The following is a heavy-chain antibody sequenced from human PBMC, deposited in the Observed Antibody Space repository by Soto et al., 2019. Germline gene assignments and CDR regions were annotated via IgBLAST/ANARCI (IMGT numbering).Heavy chain of an antibody. J-gene: IGHJ6*02. CDR1: GFTFSSYA. Sequence: PGGSLRLSCAASGFTFSSYAMSWVRQAPGKGLEWVSAISGSGGSTYYADSVKGRFTVSRDNSKNTLYLQMNSLRAEDTAVYYCAKVDGAMVRGVISLHYYYYYGMDVWGQGTLVTVSS. CDR2: ISGSGGST. V-gene: IGHV3-23*01. D-gene: IGHD3-10*01. CDR3: AKVDGAMVRGVISLHYYYYYGMDV.